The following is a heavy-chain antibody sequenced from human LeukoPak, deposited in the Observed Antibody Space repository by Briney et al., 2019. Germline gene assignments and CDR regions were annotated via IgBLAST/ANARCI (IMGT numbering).Heavy chain of an antibody. J-gene: IGHJ4*02. CDR2: IYTSGST. Sequence: SQTLSLTCTVSGGSISSGSYYWSWIRQPAGKGLEWIGRIYTSGSTNYNPSLKSRVTISVDTSKNQFSLKLSSVTAADTAVYYCVRAHGYSYGHFDYWGQGTLVTVSS. CDR1: GGSISSGSYY. CDR3: VRAHGYSYGHFDY. V-gene: IGHV4-61*02. D-gene: IGHD5-18*01.